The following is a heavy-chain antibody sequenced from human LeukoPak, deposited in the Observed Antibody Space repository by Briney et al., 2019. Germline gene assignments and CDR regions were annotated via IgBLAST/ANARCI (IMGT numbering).Heavy chain of an antibody. D-gene: IGHD2-15*01. J-gene: IGHJ6*02. Sequence: ASVKVSCKASGYTFTSYDINWVRQATGQGLEWMGWMNHNSGNTGYAQKFQGRVTMTRNTSISTAYMELSNLRSEDTAVYYCARGEFSEPGGGMDVWGQGTTVTVSS. CDR1: GYTFTSYD. CDR2: MNHNSGNT. V-gene: IGHV1-8*01. CDR3: ARGEFSEPGGGMDV.